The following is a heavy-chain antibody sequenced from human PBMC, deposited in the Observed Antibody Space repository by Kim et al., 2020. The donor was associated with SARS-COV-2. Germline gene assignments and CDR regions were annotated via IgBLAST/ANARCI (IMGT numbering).Heavy chain of an antibody. CDR1: GYTFINYV. D-gene: IGHD6-19*01. Sequence: ASVKVSCKASGYTFINYVMHWVRQAPGQRPEWMGLISIGNDNTKFSQKFQGRVTITRDTSASTAYMELTSLRSEDTAIYYCARGSGWAFYYWGQGTLVTV. J-gene: IGHJ4*02. CDR3: ARGSGWAFYY. CDR2: ISIGNDNT. V-gene: IGHV1-3*04.